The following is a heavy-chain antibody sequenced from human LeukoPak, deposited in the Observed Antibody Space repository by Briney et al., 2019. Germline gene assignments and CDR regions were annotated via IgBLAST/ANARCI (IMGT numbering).Heavy chain of an antibody. V-gene: IGHV4-34*01. J-gene: IGHJ6*03. Sequence: SETLSLTCAVYGGSFSGYYWSWIRQPPGKGMEWIGEINHSGSTNYNPSLKRRVTISVEKTKNKFSLKLSSVIAADTALYYCARVRYYYYYMDVWGKGTTVTVSS. CDR3: ARVRYYYYYMDV. CDR1: GGSFSGYY. CDR2: INHSGST.